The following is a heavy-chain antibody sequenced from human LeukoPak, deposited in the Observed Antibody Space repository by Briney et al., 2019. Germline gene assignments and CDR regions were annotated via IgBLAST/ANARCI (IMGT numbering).Heavy chain of an antibody. V-gene: IGHV1-2*04. Sequence: ASVKVSCKASGYTFTGYYMHWVRPDPGQGLEWMGWINPNSGGTNYAQKFQGWVTMTRDTSISTAYMELSRLRSDGTAVYYCARGGYSGYDSWFDPWGQGTLVTVSS. D-gene: IGHD5-12*01. CDR3: ARGGYSGYDSWFDP. CDR2: INPNSGGT. J-gene: IGHJ5*02. CDR1: GYTFTGYY.